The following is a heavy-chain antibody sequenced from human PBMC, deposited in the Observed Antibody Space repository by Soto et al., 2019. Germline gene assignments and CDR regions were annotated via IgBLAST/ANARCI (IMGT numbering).Heavy chain of an antibody. Sequence: QVQLVQSGGGVVQPGGSLRLSCAASGFTFSSYAIHWVRQAQGKGLEWVADVSFDGSHKTYAVPVRGRFTISRDNSKKTVYFQMNSLRAEDTALYYFAKLGDAVSGYFDFCGQRTQVAVSS. CDR3: AKLGDAVSGYFDF. D-gene: IGHD3-3*01. J-gene: IGHJ5*01. CDR1: GFTFSSYA. V-gene: IGHV3-30*18. CDR2: VSFDGSHK.